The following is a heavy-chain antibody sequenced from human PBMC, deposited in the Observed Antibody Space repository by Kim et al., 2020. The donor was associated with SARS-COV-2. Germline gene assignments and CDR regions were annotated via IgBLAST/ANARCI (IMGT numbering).Heavy chain of an antibody. D-gene: IGHD1-26*01. J-gene: IGHJ4*02. CDR3: ARRRGSLFIGYYFDY. Sequence: PSLKSRVTISVDTSKNQFSLKLSSVTAADTAVYYCARRRGSLFIGYYFDYWGLGTLVTVSS. V-gene: IGHV4-39*01.